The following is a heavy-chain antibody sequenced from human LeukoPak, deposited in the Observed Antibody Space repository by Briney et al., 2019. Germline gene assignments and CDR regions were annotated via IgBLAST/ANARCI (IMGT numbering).Heavy chain of an antibody. CDR3: ARGHLYYYYYYMDV. Sequence: GGSLRLSCAASGFTFSSYWMHWVRQAPGKGLVWVSRINTDGSSTSYADSVKGRFIISRDNAKNTLYLQMNSLRAEDTAVYYCARGHLYYYYYYMDVWGKGTTVTVSS. V-gene: IGHV3-74*01. CDR2: INTDGSST. CDR1: GFTFSSYW. J-gene: IGHJ6*03.